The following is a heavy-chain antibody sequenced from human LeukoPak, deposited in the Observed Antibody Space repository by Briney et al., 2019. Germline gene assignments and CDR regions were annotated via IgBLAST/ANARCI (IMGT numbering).Heavy chain of an antibody. Sequence: GASVKVSCKASGYTFTGYYMHWVRQAPGQGLEWMGRINPNSGGTNYAQKFQGRVTMTRDTSISTAYMELSRLRSDDTAVYYCARGSGYSYGPGGWFDPWGQGTLVTVSS. CDR1: GYTFTGYY. CDR2: INPNSGGT. CDR3: ARGSGYSYGPGGWFDP. D-gene: IGHD5-18*01. V-gene: IGHV1-2*06. J-gene: IGHJ5*02.